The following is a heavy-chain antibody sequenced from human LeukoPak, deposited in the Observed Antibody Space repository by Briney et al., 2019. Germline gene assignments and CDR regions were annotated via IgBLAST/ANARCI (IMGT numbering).Heavy chain of an antibody. J-gene: IGHJ5*02. V-gene: IGHV3-21*01. D-gene: IGHD1-26*01. CDR2: ISSSSSYI. Sequence: PGGSLRLSCAASGFTFSSYSMNWVRQAPGKGLEWVSSISSSSSYIYYADSVKGRFTISRDNAKNSLYLQMNSLRAEDTAVYYCAGKVGATSPWTYNWFDPWGQGTLVTVSS. CDR1: GFTFSSYS. CDR3: AGKVGATSPWTYNWFDP.